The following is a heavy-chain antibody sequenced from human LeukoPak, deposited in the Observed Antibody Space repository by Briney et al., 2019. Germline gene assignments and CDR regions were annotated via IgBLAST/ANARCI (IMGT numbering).Heavy chain of an antibody. CDR1: GFTFSDYY. J-gene: IGHJ6*02. V-gene: IGHV3-11*04. Sequence: PGGSLRLSCAASGFTFSDYYMSWIRQAPGKGLEWVSYISTRSSTIYYADSVKGRFTISRDNAKNSLYLQMNSLRAEDTAVYYCAREDYGSEFMDVWGQGTTVTVSS. CDR3: AREDYGSEFMDV. CDR2: ISTRSSTI. D-gene: IGHD3-10*01.